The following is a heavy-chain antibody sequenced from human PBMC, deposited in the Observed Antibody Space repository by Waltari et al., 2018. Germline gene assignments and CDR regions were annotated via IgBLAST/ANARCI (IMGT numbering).Heavy chain of an antibody. D-gene: IGHD3-10*01. V-gene: IGHV1-69*01. J-gene: IGHJ4*02. CDR2: VIPVLGAA. CDR1: GGTFNNSG. Sequence: GHLLQSGAEVKEPGSSVTVSCKVSGGTFNNSGISWVRQAPGQGLEWMGGVIPVLGAANYAQKFQGRVTISADESSGTAYMEMSSLRSGDTAIYFCAFDTSGSEDYFDFWGQGTLVTVSS. CDR3: AFDTSGSEDYFDF.